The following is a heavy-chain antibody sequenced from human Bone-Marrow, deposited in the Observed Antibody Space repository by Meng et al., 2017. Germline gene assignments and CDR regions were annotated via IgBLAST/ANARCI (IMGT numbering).Heavy chain of an antibody. Sequence: QVQLVQSGVEVKKPGSSVKVSCKASGGTFSSYAISWVRQAPGQGLEWMGGIIPIFGTANYAQKFQGRVTITADESTSTAYMELSSLRSEDTAVYYCARTTGYSSSWYETFFDYWGQGTLVTVSS. CDR1: GGTFSSYA. V-gene: IGHV1-69*01. CDR3: ARTTGYSSSWYETFFDY. J-gene: IGHJ4*02. D-gene: IGHD6-13*01. CDR2: IIPIFGTA.